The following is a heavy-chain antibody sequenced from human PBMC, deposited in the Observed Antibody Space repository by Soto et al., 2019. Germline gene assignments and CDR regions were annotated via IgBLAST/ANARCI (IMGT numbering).Heavy chain of an antibody. D-gene: IGHD2-2*01. V-gene: IGHV6-1*01. CDR3: ARDHLFCSSTSCYYNDAFYI. CDR1: GDSVSSNSAA. J-gene: IGHJ3*02. CDR2: TYYRSKWYN. Sequence: PSQTLSLTCAISGDSVSSNSAAWNWIRQSPSRGLEWLGRTYYRSKWYNDYAVSVKSRITINPDTSKNQFSLQLNSVTPEDTAVYYCARDHLFCSSTSCYYNDAFYIWGQGTMVTVSS.